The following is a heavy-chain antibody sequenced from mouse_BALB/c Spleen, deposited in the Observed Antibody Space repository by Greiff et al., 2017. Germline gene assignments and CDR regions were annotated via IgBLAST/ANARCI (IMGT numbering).Heavy chain of an antibody. V-gene: IGHV3-6*02. Sequence: EESGPGLVKPSQSLSLTCSVTGYSITSGYYWNWIRQFPGNKLEWMGYISYDGSNNYNPSLKNRISITRDTSKNQFFLKLNSVTTEDTATYYCARGDYGNLFAYWGQGTLVTVSA. CDR2: ISYDGSN. CDR3: ARGDYGNLFAY. D-gene: IGHD2-1*01. CDR1: GYSITSGYY. J-gene: IGHJ3*01.